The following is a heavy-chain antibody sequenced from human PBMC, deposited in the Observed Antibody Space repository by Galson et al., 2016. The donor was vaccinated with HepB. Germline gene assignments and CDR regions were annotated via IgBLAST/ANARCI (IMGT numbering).Heavy chain of an antibody. Sequence: SVKVSCKASGGTFSTYGIIWARQAPGQGLEWMGGIIPMFGTTKYSQKFQGRVTITADSSTNMAYMELRTLTSEDTAVYYCARDKCYSGGSGREGGYFDYWGQGTLVTVSS. CDR2: IIPMFGTT. V-gene: IGHV1-69*13. CDR1: GGTFSTYG. J-gene: IGHJ4*02. D-gene: IGHD2-15*01. CDR3: ARDKCYSGGSGREGGYFDY.